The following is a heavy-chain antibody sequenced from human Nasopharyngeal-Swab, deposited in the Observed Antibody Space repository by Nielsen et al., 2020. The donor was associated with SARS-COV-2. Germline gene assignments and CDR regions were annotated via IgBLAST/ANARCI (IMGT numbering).Heavy chain of an antibody. CDR2: IDPSDSYT. Sequence: ESLKISCKGSGYSFTSYWISWVRQMPGKGLEWMGRIDPSDSYTNYSPSFQGHVTISADKSISTAYLQWSSLKASDTAMYYCARMSVYDSSGYYPTYFDYWGQGTLVTVSS. J-gene: IGHJ4*02. CDR3: ARMSVYDSSGYYPTYFDY. CDR1: GYSFTSYW. V-gene: IGHV5-10-1*01. D-gene: IGHD3-22*01.